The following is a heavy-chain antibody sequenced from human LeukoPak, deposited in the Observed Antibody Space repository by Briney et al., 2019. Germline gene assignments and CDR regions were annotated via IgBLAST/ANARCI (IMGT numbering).Heavy chain of an antibody. J-gene: IGHJ4*02. CDR1: GGSISSSSYY. D-gene: IGHD3-10*01. CDR2: IYYSGST. Sequence: SETVSLTCTVSGGSISSSSYYWGWIRQPPGKGLEWIGSIYYSGSTYYNPSLKSRVTISVDTSKNQFSLKLSSVTAADTAVYYCASNSFDYYGSGSYSVDYWGQGTLVTVSS. CDR3: ASNSFDYYGSGSYSVDY. V-gene: IGHV4-39*01.